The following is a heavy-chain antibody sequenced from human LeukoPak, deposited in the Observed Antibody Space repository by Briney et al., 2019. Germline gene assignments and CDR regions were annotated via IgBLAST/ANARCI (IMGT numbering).Heavy chain of an antibody. CDR3: AKLKQWLVYYFDY. V-gene: IGHV3-23*01. Sequence: GGSLRLSCAASGFTFSSYAMSWARQAPGKGLEWVSAISGSGGSTYYADSVKGRFTISRDNSKNTLYLQMNSLRAEDTAVYYCAKLKQWLVYYFDYWGQGTLVTVSS. D-gene: IGHD6-19*01. J-gene: IGHJ4*02. CDR1: GFTFSSYA. CDR2: ISGSGGST.